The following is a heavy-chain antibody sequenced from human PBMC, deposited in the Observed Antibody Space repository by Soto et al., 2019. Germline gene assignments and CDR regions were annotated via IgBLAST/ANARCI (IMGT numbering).Heavy chain of an antibody. D-gene: IGHD3-16*02. CDR2: IYYSGST. V-gene: IGHV4-31*03. J-gene: IGHJ4*02. CDR1: GGSISSGGYY. Sequence: PSETLSLTCTVSGGSISSGGYYWNWIRQHPGKGLEWIAYIYYSGSTYYNPSLKSRVTISVDTSKNQFSLKLSSVTAADTAVYYCARAAPITFGGVIGRVHFDYWGQGTLVTVSS. CDR3: ARAAPITFGGVIGRVHFDY.